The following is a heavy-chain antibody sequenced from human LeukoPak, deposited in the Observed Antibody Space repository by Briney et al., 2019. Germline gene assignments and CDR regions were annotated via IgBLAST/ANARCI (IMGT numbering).Heavy chain of an antibody. CDR3: ARVQFYYYYMDV. Sequence: PSETLSLTCTVSGVSISSTHWWNWVRQPPGKGLEWIGEIYHSGTTHYKPSLKSRVTISVDKSKNQFSLKLNAVTAADTAVYYCARVQFYYYYMDVWGKGTTVTISS. D-gene: IGHD5-24*01. J-gene: IGHJ6*03. CDR2: IYHSGTT. V-gene: IGHV4-4*02. CDR1: GVSISSTHW.